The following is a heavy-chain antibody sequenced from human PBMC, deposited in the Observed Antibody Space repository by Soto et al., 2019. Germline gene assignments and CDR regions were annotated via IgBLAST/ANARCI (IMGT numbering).Heavy chain of an antibody. CDR2: IMPFIGTT. D-gene: IGHD6-13*01. CDR3: ARGGYSSSWRFDY. V-gene: IGHV1-69*01. CDR1: GDTFSSYV. J-gene: IGHJ4*02. Sequence: QVQLVQSGAEVKKPGSSVRVSCKASGDTFSSYVISRVRQAPGQGLEWMGGIMPFIGTTNYAQKFQGRVTITADESTSTVYMELSSLRSEYTAVYYCARGGYSSSWRFDYWGQGTLVSVSS.